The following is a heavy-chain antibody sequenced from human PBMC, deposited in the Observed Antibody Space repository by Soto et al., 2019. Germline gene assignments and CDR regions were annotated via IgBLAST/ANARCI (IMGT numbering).Heavy chain of an antibody. Sequence: SETLSLTCNVSGGSVSSYYWNWIRQPPGKGLEWIGYSYYIGSTNYNPSLKSRVTISVDTSKNQFSLKLRSATAADAAVYYCARGLYYYDSSGYYPSLYPALTWGQGTLVTVSS. CDR3: ARGLYYYDSSGYYPSLYPALT. J-gene: IGHJ5*02. CDR2: SYYIGST. D-gene: IGHD3-22*01. V-gene: IGHV4-59*08. CDR1: GGSVSSYY.